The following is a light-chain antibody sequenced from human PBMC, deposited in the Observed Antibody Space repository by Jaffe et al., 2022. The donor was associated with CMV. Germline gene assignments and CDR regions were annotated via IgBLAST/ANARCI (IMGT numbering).Light chain of an antibody. Sequence: EIVLTQSPDTLSLSPGERASLSCRASQSISGTSLAWYQQKPGQPPRLLIYDASSGATGVPDRFSGSGSGTDFTLTISRLEPEDFAVYYCQQYHRSPVTFGGGTKVEIK. CDR1: QSISGTS. CDR3: QQYHRSPVT. CDR2: DAS. J-gene: IGKJ4*01. V-gene: IGKV3-20*01.